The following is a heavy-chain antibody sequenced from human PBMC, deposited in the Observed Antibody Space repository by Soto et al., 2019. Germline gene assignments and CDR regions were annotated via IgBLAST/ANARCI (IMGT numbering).Heavy chain of an antibody. J-gene: IGHJ4*02. V-gene: IGHV3-30*02. CDR2: IRYDGSKK. D-gene: IGHD1-1*01. CDR3: ARGEPIDY. CDR1: GFTLSSYG. Sequence: PGGSLRLSCTASGFTLSSYGMHWVRQAPGKGLEWVAIIRYDGSKKYYVDSVKGRFTISRDNSKNTLSLQMNSLRAEDTAVYYCARGEPIDYWGQGTLVTVSS.